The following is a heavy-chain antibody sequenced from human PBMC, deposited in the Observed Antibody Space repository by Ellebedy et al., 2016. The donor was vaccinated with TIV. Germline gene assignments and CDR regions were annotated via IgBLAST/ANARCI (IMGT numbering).Heavy chain of an antibody. CDR3: VRERMPTPT. V-gene: IGHV3-66*01. CDR1: GFSVSSNY. D-gene: IGHD2-2*01. J-gene: IGHJ5*02. CDR2: IYSGNNP. Sequence: GESLKISCAASGFSVSSNYMTWVRQAPGKGLEWVSVIYSGNNPHYADSVKGRFTISSDNFKNSVYLQMDRLRVEDTALYYCVRERMPTPTWGQGTLVTVSP.